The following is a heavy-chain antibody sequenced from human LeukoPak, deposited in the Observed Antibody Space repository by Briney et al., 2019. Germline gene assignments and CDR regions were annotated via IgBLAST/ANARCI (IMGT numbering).Heavy chain of an antibody. Sequence: PGGSLRLSCEASGFTFSDYYMSWTRQAPGKGLEWVAFIRYDGSNKYYADSVKGRFTISRDNSKNSLYLQMNSLRAEDTAVYFCARDRSDGYNKNDFWGQGTLVTVSS. V-gene: IGHV3-30*02. CDR1: GFTFSDYY. J-gene: IGHJ4*02. D-gene: IGHD5-24*01. CDR3: ARDRSDGYNKNDF. CDR2: IRYDGSNK.